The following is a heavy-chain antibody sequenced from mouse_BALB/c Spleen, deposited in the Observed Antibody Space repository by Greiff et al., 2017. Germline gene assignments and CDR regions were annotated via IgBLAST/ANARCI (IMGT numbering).Heavy chain of an antibody. CDR3: TRWGGNYLSWFAY. CDR2: IDPETGGT. J-gene: IGHJ3*01. V-gene: IGHV1-15*01. D-gene: IGHD2-1*01. Sequence: QVQLQQSGAELVRPGASVTLSCNASGYTFTDYEMHWVKQTPVHGLEWIGAIDPETGGTAYNQKFKGKATLTADKSSSTAYMELRSLTSEDSAVYYCTRWGGNYLSWFAYWGQGTLVTVSA. CDR1: GYTFTDYE.